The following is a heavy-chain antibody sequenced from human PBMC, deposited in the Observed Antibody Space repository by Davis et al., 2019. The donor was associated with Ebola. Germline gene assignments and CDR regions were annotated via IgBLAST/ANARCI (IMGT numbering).Heavy chain of an antibody. CDR3: ARDLPRGEIHSKSSTSLYGMDV. CDR2: IWYDGSNK. V-gene: IGHV3-33*01. J-gene: IGHJ6*02. CDR1: GFTFSSYG. Sequence: GESLKISCAASGFTFSSYGMHWVRQAPGKGLEWVAVIWYDGSNKYYADSVKGRFTISRDNAKNTLYLQMNSLRAEDTAVYYCARDLPRGEIHSKSSTSLYGMDVWGQGTTVTVSS. D-gene: IGHD2-2*01.